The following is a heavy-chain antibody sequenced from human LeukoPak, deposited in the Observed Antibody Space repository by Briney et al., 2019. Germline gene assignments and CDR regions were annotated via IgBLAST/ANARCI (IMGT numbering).Heavy chain of an antibody. Sequence: AGGSLRLSCAASGFTFSSYEMNWVRQAPGKGLEWVSYISSSGSTIYYADSVKGRFIISRDNAKDSLYLQMNSLRVEDTAVYYCLRGDRRDYWGQGTLVTASS. J-gene: IGHJ4*02. V-gene: IGHV3-48*03. CDR1: GFTFSSYE. CDR2: ISSSGSTI. CDR3: LRGDRRDY.